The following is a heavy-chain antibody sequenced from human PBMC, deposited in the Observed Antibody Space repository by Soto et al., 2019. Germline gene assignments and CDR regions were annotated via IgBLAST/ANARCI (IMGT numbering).Heavy chain of an antibody. D-gene: IGHD1-26*01. CDR1: GYPLTELS. J-gene: IGHJ1*01. Sequence: XSVKGSCNVSGYPLTELSMHWVRQAPGKGLEWMGGFDPEDGETTYAQKFQCRVTMTEDTSTDTAYMELSSLRSEDTAVYYCAIDTPYSGRYNDLQQWGQRTLVTVSS. CDR3: AIDTPYSGRYNDLQQ. CDR2: FDPEDGET. V-gene: IGHV1-24*01.